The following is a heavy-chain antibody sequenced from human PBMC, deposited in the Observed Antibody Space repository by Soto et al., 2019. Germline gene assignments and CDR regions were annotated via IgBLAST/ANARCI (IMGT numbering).Heavy chain of an antibody. CDR2: ISHDGSDE. D-gene: IGHD5-12*01. CDR1: AFTFSNYG. CDR3: ARGTGYGRPRKSYKWLDP. J-gene: IGHJ5*02. V-gene: IGHV3-30*03. Sequence: QEWLVESGGGVVQPGRSLRLACTASAFTFSNYGMHWVRQAPGKGLEWVAVISHDGSDEYYADSVKGRFTISRDDSEDTVYLQMNSLRTEDTALYHCARGTGYGRPRKSYKWLDPWGQGTLVTVSS.